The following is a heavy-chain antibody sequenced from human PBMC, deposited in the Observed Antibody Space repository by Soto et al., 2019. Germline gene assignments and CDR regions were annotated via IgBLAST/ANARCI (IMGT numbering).Heavy chain of an antibody. CDR1: GGTLSSYT. CDR2: IIPILGIA. CDR3: AILSAGREPGCSRSPLDVFAD. Sequence: SPVKVSCKAFGGTLSSYTISCVLLPPGKGLGWMRRIIPILGIANYAQKFQGRVTITADKSTSTAYMKLSSLRSADTAVYYCAILSAGREPGCSRSPLDVFADGGQGTMVTVS. V-gene: IGHV1-69*02. D-gene: IGHD2-15*01. J-gene: IGHJ3*01.